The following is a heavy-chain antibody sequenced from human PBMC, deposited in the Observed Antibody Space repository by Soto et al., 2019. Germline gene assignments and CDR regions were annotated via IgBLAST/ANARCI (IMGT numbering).Heavy chain of an antibody. CDR3: ASTWSGYYYFDS. D-gene: IGHD3-3*01. V-gene: IGHV3-30*03. J-gene: IGHJ4*02. Sequence: QVQLVESGGGVVQPGGSLRLSCAASGSTFSSYGMHWVRQAPGKGLEWVAVISYDGNNRYYGDSVKGRFTISRDNSKNTLYLQMNSLRAEDTAVYYCASTWSGYYYFDSWGQGTLVTVSS. CDR1: GSTFSSYG. CDR2: ISYDGNNR.